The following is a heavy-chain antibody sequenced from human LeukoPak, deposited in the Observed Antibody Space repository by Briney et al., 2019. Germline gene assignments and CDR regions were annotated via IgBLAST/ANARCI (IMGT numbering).Heavy chain of an antibody. D-gene: IGHD2-21*02. J-gene: IGHJ4*02. CDR1: GFTFSNHG. Sequence: PGGSLRFSCAASGFTFSNHGMHWVRQAPGKGPKWVALIWYDGSNKYYGDSVKGRFTISRDNSKNTVYLQMNNLRAEDTGVYYCARDRLEAVTDDDYFDYWGQGTLVTVSS. CDR3: ARDRLEAVTDDDYFDY. V-gene: IGHV3-33*01. CDR2: IWYDGSNK.